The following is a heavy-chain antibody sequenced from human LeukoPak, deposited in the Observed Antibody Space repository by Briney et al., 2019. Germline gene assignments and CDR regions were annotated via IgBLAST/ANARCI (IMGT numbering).Heavy chain of an antibody. V-gene: IGHV1-2*02. CDR1: GYTFTAYY. J-gene: IGHJ5*02. CDR3: ASGPAAIQGRGRDWFDP. CDR2: INPNSGGT. Sequence: GASVKVSCKASGYTFTAYYMHWVRQAPGQGLEWMGWINPNSGGTVYAQNFQGRVTMTRDTSISTAYMELNRLRSDDTAVYYCASGPAAIQGRGRDWFDPWGQGTLVTVSS. D-gene: IGHD2-2*02.